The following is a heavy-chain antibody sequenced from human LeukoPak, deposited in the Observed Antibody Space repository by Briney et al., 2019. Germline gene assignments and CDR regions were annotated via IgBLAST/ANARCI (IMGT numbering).Heavy chain of an antibody. CDR1: GGTFSSYA. D-gene: IGHD3-16*01. V-gene: IGHV1-69*06. J-gene: IGHJ3*02. Sequence: GASVKVSCKASGGTFSSYAISWVRQAPGQGLEWMGGIIPIFGTANYAQKFQGRVTITADKSTSTAYMELSSLRSEDTAVYYCARRLSERGPAFDIWGQGTMVTVSS. CDR3: ARRLSERGPAFDI. CDR2: IIPIFGTA.